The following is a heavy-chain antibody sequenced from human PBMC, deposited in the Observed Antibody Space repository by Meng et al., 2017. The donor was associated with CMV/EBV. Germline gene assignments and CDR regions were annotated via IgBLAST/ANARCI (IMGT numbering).Heavy chain of an antibody. CDR1: WFSLSTSGVG. D-gene: IGHD3-9*01. CDR3: AHQLRYFDWVNNWFDP. Sequence: HTTLEESCHTLVNPTQTLPLTCTFSWFSLSTSGVGVGWIRQPPGKALEWLALIYWDDDKRYSPSLKSRLTITKDTSKNQVVLTMTNMDPVDTATYYCAHQLRYFDWVNNWFDPWGQGALVTVSS. CDR2: IYWDDDK. V-gene: IGHV2-5*02. J-gene: IGHJ5*02.